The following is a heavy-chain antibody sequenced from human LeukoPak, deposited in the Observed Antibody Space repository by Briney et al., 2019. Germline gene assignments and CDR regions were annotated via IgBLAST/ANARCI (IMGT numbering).Heavy chain of an antibody. D-gene: IGHD3-22*01. CDR1: GYTFGTYG. CDR3: ARDLFSYDGSESHYDDTFDV. V-gene: IGHV1-18*01. CDR2: ISGSKGNT. J-gene: IGHJ3*01. Sequence: GASVKVSCKASGYTFGTYGLSWVRQAPGQGLEWMGWISGSKGNTNYAQKFQGRVTITTDTSTTTAYIELRSLTSDDTAVYYCARDLFSYDGSESHYDDTFDVWGQGTMVTVSS.